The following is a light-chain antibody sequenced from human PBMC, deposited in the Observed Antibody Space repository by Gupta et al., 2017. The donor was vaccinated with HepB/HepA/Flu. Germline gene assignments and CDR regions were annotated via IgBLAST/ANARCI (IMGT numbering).Light chain of an antibody. J-gene: IGKJ2*04. CDR1: QSIAHY. Sequence: DIQMTQSPSSLSASVGDRVTITCRASQSIAHYLNWYQQKTGKAPELLIYAAQNLRSGVPSRFSGSGSGTXFTLTIXRLQPEDFATYYCQQSDSLPSRFGXGTKLEIK. V-gene: IGKV1-39*01. CDR2: AAQ. CDR3: QQSDSLPSR.